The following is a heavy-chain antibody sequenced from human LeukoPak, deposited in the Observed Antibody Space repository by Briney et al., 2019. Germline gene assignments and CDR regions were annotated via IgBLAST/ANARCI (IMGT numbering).Heavy chain of an antibody. V-gene: IGHV4-4*07. CDR1: GGSISSYS. D-gene: IGHD3-3*01. CDR3: ARAHYDFWSAYLDY. Sequence: SETLSLTCTVSGGSISSYSWSWIRQPAGKGLEWIGRIYTSGSTYYNPPLKSRVTMSVDTSKNQFSLKLSSVTAADTAVYYCARAHYDFWSAYLDYWGQGTLVTVSS. CDR2: IYTSGST. J-gene: IGHJ4*02.